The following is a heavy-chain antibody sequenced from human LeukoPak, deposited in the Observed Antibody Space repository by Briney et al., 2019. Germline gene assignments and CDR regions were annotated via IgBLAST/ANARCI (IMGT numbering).Heavy chain of an antibody. CDR2: IKPSGGRT. D-gene: IGHD3-10*01. Sequence: ASVKVSCKASGYTVTSYYMHWVRQAPGQGLEWMGIIKPSGGRTTYAQKFQGRVTMTRDTSTSTVHKELNSLRSEDTAVYYCARAYGSGRESDYWGQGTLVTVSS. CDR1: GYTVTSYY. CDR3: ARAYGSGRESDY. J-gene: IGHJ4*02. V-gene: IGHV1-46*01.